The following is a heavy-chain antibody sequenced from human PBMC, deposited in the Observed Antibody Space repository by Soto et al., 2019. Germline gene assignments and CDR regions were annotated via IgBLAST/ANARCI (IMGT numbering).Heavy chain of an antibody. CDR2: INHSGST. CDR1: GGSFSGYY. J-gene: IGHJ4*02. Sequence: SETLSLTCAVYGGSFSGYYWSWIRQPPGKGLEWIGEINHSGSTNYNPSLKSRCTISVGTPRNQFSLKLSSVTAADTAVYYCARSNSYYDYVWGSYRLSYYFDYWGQGTLVTVSS. CDR3: ARSNSYYDYVWGSYRLSYYFDY. D-gene: IGHD3-16*02. V-gene: IGHV4-34*01.